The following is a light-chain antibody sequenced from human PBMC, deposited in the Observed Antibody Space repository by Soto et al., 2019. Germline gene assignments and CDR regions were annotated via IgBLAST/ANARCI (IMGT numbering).Light chain of an antibody. J-gene: IGKJ1*01. CDR2: GAS. V-gene: IGKV3-20*01. CDR1: QSVSSSY. CDR3: QQYGSSPGT. Sequence: EIGLTQSPGTLSLSPGERATLSCRASQSVSSSYLAWYQQKPGQAPRLLIYGASSRATGIPARFSGSGSGTSFTLTITRLEPEDFALYYWQQYGSSPGTFGQGTKVESK.